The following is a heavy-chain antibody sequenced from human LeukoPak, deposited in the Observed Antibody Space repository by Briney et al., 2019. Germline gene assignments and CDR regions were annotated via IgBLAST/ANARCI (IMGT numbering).Heavy chain of an antibody. V-gene: IGHV1-2*02. CDR2: INPNSGGT. D-gene: IGHD3-3*01. Sequence: APVKVSCKASGYTFTGYYMHWVRQAPGQGLEWMGWINPNSGGTNYAQKFQGRVTMTRDTSISTAYMELSRLRSDDTAVYYCARDLMGFWSGYYNWGQGTLVTVSS. CDR1: GYTFTGYY. CDR3: ARDLMGFWSGYYN. J-gene: IGHJ4*02.